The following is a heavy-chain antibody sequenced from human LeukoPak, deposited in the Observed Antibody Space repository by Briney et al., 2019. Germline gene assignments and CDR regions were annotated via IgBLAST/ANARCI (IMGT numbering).Heavy chain of an antibody. V-gene: IGHV1-2*02. CDR3: ARVGTMVRGDTNWFDP. CDR1: GYTFTGYY. J-gene: IGHJ5*02. Sequence: ASVKVSCKASGYTFTGYYMHWVRQAPGQGLEWMGWINPNSGGTNYAQKFQGRVTMTRDTSISTAYMELSRLRSDDTAVYYCARVGTMVRGDTNWFDPWGQGTLVTVS. D-gene: IGHD3-10*01. CDR2: INPNSGGT.